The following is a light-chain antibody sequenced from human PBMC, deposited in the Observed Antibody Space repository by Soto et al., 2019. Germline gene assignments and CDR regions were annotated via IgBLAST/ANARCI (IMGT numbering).Light chain of an antibody. V-gene: IGKV2-28*01. CDR3: MQVLQTPHT. J-gene: IGKJ3*01. CDR1: QSLLHSTGYNY. CDR2: LGS. Sequence: DIVMTQSPLSLPVTPGEPASISCRSSQSLLHSTGYNYLEWYLQKPGQSPQLLIYLGSNRASGVPDRFSGSGSGTDFTLKISRVEAEDVGVYYCMQVLQTPHTFGPGTKVDIK.